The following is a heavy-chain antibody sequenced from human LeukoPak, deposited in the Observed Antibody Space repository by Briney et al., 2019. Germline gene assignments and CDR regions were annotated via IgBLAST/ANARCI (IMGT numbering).Heavy chain of an antibody. D-gene: IGHD3-22*01. Sequence: GRSLRLSCAASGFTFSSYGMHWVRQAPGKGLEWVAVIWYDGSNKYYADSVKGRFTISRDNSKNTLYLQMNSLRAEDTAVYYCARDFGAQYYYDSSGYFDYWGQGTLVTVSS. CDR3: ARDFGAQYYYDSSGYFDY. V-gene: IGHV3-33*01. CDR2: IWYDGSNK. J-gene: IGHJ4*02. CDR1: GFTFSSYG.